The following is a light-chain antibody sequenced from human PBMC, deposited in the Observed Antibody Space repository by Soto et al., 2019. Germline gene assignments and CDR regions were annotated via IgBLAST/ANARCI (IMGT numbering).Light chain of an antibody. J-gene: IGKJ4*01. CDR2: GAS. CDR3: HQYASSPLT. Sequence: EIVLTQSPGTLSLSPGERATLSCRASQGVGRNYLAWYQHKPGQAPRLLIYGASSRATGIPDRFSGSGSGTDFTLIISRMEPEDFALYYCHQYASSPLTFGGGTKVEIK. CDR1: QGVGRNY. V-gene: IGKV3-20*01.